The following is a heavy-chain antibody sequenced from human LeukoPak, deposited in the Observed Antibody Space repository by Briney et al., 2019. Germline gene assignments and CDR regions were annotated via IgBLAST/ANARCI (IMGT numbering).Heavy chain of an antibody. V-gene: IGHV4-59*01. D-gene: IGHD3-16*01. Sequence: SETLSLTCTVSGGSISSYYWSWIRQPPGKGLEWIGYIYYSGSTNYNPSLKSRVTISVDTSKNQFSLKLSSVTAADTAVYYCARQKLWGQADYWGQGTLVTVSS. CDR3: ARQKLWGQADY. CDR2: IYYSGST. CDR1: GGSISSYY. J-gene: IGHJ4*02.